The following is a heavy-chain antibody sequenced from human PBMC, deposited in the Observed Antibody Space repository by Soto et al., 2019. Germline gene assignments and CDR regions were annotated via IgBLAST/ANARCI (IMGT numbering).Heavy chain of an antibody. Sequence: QVQLQESGPGLVKPSETLSLTCIVSGGSISSYYWTWTRQPPGKGLEWIGCIYNGATTNYNPSLKSRYTISVDTSKNQFALKLTSVTAADTAVYYGERDDSQRPATYWGQGTLVTVSS. CDR1: GGSISSYY. J-gene: IGHJ4*02. D-gene: IGHD1-26*01. CDR3: ERDDSQRPATY. CDR2: IYNGATT. V-gene: IGHV4-59*01.